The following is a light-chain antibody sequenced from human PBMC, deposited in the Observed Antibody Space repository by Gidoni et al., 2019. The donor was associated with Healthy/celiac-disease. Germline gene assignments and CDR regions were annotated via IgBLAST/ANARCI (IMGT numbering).Light chain of an antibody. CDR2: AAS. CDR3: QQLNSYHT. J-gene: IGKJ2*01. V-gene: IGKV1-9*01. CDR1: QGISSY. Sequence: DIQLTQSPSFLSASVGDRVTITCRASQGISSYLAWYQQKPGKAPKLPIYAASTLQSGVPSRFSGSGSGTEFTLTISSLQPEDFATYYCQQLNSYHTFGQGTKLEIK.